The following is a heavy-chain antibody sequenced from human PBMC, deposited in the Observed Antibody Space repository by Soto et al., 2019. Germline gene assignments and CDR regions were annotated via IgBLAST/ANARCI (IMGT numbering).Heavy chain of an antibody. CDR3: ARWDDYGASDQYHFDH. CDR2: TSIYNGHT. Sequence: ASVKVSCKFSGYTFTASGISCVRQAPGQGLECMGWTSIYNGHTEYSPKFLGRVVMTTDTSADTAYLELRSLRPDDAALYYCARWDDYGASDQYHFDHWGQGTLVTVSS. D-gene: IGHD4-17*01. V-gene: IGHV1-18*01. CDR1: GYTFTASG. J-gene: IGHJ4*02.